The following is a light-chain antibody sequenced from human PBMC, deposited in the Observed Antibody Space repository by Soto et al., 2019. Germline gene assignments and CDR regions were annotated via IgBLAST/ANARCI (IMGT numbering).Light chain of an antibody. CDR2: GAS. J-gene: IGKJ1*01. CDR3: QQYGSSGT. CDR1: QSVSSIY. V-gene: IGKV3-20*01. Sequence: ETVLTHSPGTLSLSPGERATGPFMASQSVSSIYLAWYQQKPGQAPRLLIYGASSRATGIPDRFSGSGSGTDFTLTISRLEPEDFAVYYCQQYGSSGTFGQGTKVDIK.